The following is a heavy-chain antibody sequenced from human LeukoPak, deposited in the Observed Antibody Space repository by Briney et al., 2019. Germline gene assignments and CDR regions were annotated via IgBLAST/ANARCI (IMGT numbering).Heavy chain of an antibody. CDR3: ARDRRSYGDYAAFDI. CDR1: GYSISSGYY. J-gene: IGHJ3*02. CDR2: IYHSGST. D-gene: IGHD4-17*01. Sequence: PSETLSLTCAVSGYSISSGYYWGWIRPPPGKGVEWIGSIYHSGSTYYNPSLKSRVTISVDTSKNQFSLKLSSVTAADTAVYYCARDRRSYGDYAAFDIWGQGTMVTVSS. V-gene: IGHV4-38-2*02.